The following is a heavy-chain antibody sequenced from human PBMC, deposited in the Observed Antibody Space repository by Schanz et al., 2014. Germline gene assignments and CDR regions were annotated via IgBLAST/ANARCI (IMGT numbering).Heavy chain of an antibody. CDR1: GFTFSSYT. CDR2: ISSTSTYL. CDR3: ARDPVEGAPTPYYFDS. D-gene: IGHD1-26*01. V-gene: IGHV3-21*01. J-gene: IGHJ4*02. Sequence: EVQLVESGGGLVKPGDSLRLSCAASGFTFSSYTMKWVRQAPGKGLEWVSSISSTSTYLYYADSVKGRFTISRDSARNSLYLQMTTLRAEDTAVYFCARDPVEGAPTPYYFDSWGPGTLVTVSS.